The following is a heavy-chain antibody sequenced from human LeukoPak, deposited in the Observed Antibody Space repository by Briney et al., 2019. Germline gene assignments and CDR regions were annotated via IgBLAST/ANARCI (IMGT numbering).Heavy chain of an antibody. CDR3: AKGLRYCSGGSCYSGDYMDV. D-gene: IGHD2-15*01. Sequence: GGSLRLSCAASGFTFSSFAMSWVRQAPGKGLEWVSAISGSGGSTYYADSVKGRFTISRDNSKDTLYLQMNSLRAEDTAVYYCAKGLRYCSGGSCYSGDYMDVWGKGTTVTVSS. CDR1: GFTFSSFA. CDR2: ISGSGGST. V-gene: IGHV3-23*01. J-gene: IGHJ6*03.